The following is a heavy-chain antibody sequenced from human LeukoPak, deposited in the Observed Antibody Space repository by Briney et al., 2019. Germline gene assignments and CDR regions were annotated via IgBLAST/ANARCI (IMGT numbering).Heavy chain of an antibody. V-gene: IGHV5-51*01. CDR1: GYSFTAYW. D-gene: IGHD5-12*01. CDR3: ARQDIGRFNWFDP. J-gene: IGHJ5*02. Sequence: GESLKISCKGSGYSFTAYWIGWVRQMPGKGLEWMGIIYPGDSDTRYSPSFQGQVTISADKSISTAYLHWSSLKASDTAMYYCARQDIGRFNWFDPWGQGTLVTVSS. CDR2: IYPGDSDT.